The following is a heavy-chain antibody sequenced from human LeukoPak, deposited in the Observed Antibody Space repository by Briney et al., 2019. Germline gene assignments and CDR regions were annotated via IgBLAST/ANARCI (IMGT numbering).Heavy chain of an antibody. CDR2: INPKSGGT. V-gene: IGHV1-2*02. Sequence: ASVKVSCKASGYSFTGHYMHWVRQAPGQGLEWMGWINPKSGGTNYAQKFQGRVTMTRDTSISTAYMDMSSLRSEDTAVYYCARGSMYYDILAGYYTSGYYMDVWGKGTTVIISS. CDR3: ARGSMYYDILAGYYTSGYYMDV. D-gene: IGHD3-9*01. J-gene: IGHJ6*03. CDR1: GYSFTGHY.